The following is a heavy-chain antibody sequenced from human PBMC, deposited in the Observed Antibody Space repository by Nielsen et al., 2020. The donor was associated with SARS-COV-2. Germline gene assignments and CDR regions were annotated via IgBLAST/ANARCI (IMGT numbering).Heavy chain of an antibody. CDR2: FDPEDGET. CDR1: GYTLTELS. Sequence: ASVKVSCKVSGYTLTELSMHWVRQAPGKGLEWMGGFDPEDGETIYAQKFQGRVTMTRDTSTSTVYMELSSLRSEDTAVYYCASGILYGGNFYYYYGMDVWGQGTTVTVSS. D-gene: IGHD4-23*01. CDR3: ASGILYGGNFYYYYGMDV. J-gene: IGHJ6*02. V-gene: IGHV1-24*01.